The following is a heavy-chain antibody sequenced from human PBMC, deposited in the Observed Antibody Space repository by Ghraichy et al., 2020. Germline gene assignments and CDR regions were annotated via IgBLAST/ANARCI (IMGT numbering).Heavy chain of an antibody. CDR2: INDSGSNT. CDR1: GFIFSTFS. V-gene: IGHV3-23*05. D-gene: IGHD2-21*01. J-gene: IGHJ3*01. Sequence: GGSLRLSCAASGFIFSTFSMTWVRQVPGKGLEWVSDINDSGSNTYYVDSVKGRFTISRDNSKNTLYLQMDSLRLDDTAVYYCAKDPYKCGSDAFDFWGQGTMVTVSS. CDR3: AKDPYKCGSDAFDF.